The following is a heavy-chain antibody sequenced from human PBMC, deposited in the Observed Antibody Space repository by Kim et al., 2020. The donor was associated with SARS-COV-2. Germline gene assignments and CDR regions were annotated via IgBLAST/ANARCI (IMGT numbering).Heavy chain of an antibody. D-gene: IGHD5-18*01. CDR2: MNPNSGNT. CDR3: ARGRGGRWIQLSLRFDY. Sequence: ASVKVSCKASGYTFTSYDINWVRQATGQGLEWMGWMNPNSGNTGYAQKFQGRVTMTRNTSISTAYMELSSLRSEDTAVYYCARGRGGRWIQLSLRFDYWGQGTLVTVSS. CDR1: GYTFTSYD. V-gene: IGHV1-8*01. J-gene: IGHJ4*02.